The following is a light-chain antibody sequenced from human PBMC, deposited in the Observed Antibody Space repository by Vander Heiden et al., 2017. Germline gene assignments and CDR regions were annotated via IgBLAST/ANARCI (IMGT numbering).Light chain of an antibody. V-gene: IGLV3-1*01. Sequence: SYELTRPPSVSVSPGQTASITCSGDKLGDKYACWYQQKPGQSPVLVIYQDSKRPSGIPERFSGSNSGNTATLTISGTQAMDEADYYCQAWDSSTGVFGTGTKVTGL. J-gene: IGLJ1*01. CDR1: KLGDKY. CDR3: QAWDSSTGV. CDR2: QDS.